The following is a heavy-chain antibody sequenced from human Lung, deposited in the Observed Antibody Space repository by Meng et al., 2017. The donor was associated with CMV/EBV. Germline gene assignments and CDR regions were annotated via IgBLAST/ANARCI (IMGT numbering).Heavy chain of an antibody. Sequence: QVQLVQCGAEVRKPGASGKVSCKASGYTFTNYGITWVRQAHGQGLEWMGWINAYNGDTNYAQTLQGRVTMTTDTSTSTAYMELRSLRSDDTAVYYCARVEVGITSGDYWGQGTLVTVSS. V-gene: IGHV1-18*01. D-gene: IGHD1-26*01. CDR1: GYTFTNYG. CDR2: INAYNGDT. J-gene: IGHJ4*02. CDR3: ARVEVGITSGDY.